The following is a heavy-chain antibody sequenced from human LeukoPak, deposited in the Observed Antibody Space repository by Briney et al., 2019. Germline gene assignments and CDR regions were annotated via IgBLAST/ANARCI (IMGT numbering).Heavy chain of an antibody. V-gene: IGHV4-59*08. J-gene: IGHJ4*02. Sequence: PETLSLTCAVYGGSFSSYYWSWIRQPPGKGLEWIGYIYYSGSTNYNPSLKSRVTISVDTSKNQFSLKLSSVAAADTAVYYCARLKVGIDYWGQGTLVTVSS. CDR2: IYYSGST. CDR1: GGSFSSYY. D-gene: IGHD2-2*01. CDR3: ARLKVGIDY.